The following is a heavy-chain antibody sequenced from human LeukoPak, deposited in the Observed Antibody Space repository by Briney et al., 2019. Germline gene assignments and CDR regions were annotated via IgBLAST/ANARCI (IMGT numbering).Heavy chain of an antibody. D-gene: IGHD3-22*01. CDR1: GYTFTTYG. V-gene: IGHV1-18*01. Sequence: ASVKVSCEASGYTFTTYGFSWVRQAPGQGLEWMGWISAYNGNTNYAQKLQGRVTMTTDTSTSTAYMELRSLRSDDTAVYYCASGIKDYYDSSGYYPGAFDIWGQGTMVTVSS. J-gene: IGHJ3*02. CDR3: ASGIKDYYDSSGYYPGAFDI. CDR2: ISAYNGNT.